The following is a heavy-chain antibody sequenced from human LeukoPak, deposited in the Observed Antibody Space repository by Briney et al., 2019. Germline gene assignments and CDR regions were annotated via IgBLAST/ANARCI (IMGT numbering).Heavy chain of an antibody. CDR2: ISAYNGNT. Sequence: ASVKVSCKASGYTFTSYGISWMRQAPGQGLEWMGWISAYNGNTNYAQKLQGRVTMTTDTSTSTAYMELRSLRSDDTAVYYCARESTMGVAGPLVYWGQRTLVTVSS. D-gene: IGHD6-19*01. J-gene: IGHJ4*02. V-gene: IGHV1-18*01. CDR1: GYTFTSYG. CDR3: ARESTMGVAGPLVY.